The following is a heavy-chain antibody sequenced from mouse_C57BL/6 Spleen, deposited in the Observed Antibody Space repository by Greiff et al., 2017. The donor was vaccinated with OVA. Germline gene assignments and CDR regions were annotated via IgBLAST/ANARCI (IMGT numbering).Heavy chain of an antibody. Sequence: QVQLQQPGAELVKPGASVKLSCKASGYTFTSYWMQWVNQRPGQGLEWIGAIDPSDRYPNYNQKFKGKATLAVDTSSSTAYMQLSSLTSEDAAVYYCARRESGRGRFAYWGKGTLVTVSA. V-gene: IGHV1-50*01. CDR1: GYTFTSYW. CDR3: ARRESGRGRFAY. J-gene: IGHJ3*01. D-gene: IGHD1-3*01. CDR2: IDPSDRYP.